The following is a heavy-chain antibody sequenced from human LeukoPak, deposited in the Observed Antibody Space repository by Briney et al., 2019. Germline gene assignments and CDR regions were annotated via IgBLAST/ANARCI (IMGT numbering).Heavy chain of an antibody. V-gene: IGHV4-39*01. J-gene: IGHJ4*02. Sequence: SETLSLTCSVSGGSINSNSHHWDWIRQAPGKGLEWIGNNYYSGTTSYNPSLKSRVTISVDTSKNQFSLRLSSVTAADTAVYYCARRGDILTDYAFDYWGQGTLVTVSS. D-gene: IGHD3-9*01. CDR2: NYYSGTT. CDR3: ARRGDILTDYAFDY. CDR1: GGSINSNSHH.